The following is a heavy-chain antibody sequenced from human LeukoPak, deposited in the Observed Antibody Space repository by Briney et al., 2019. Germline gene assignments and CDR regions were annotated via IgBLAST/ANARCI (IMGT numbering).Heavy chain of an antibody. CDR1: GFTFSSYW. Sequence: GGSLRLSCAASGFTFSSYWMHWARQAPGKGLVWVPRINSDGSSTSYADSVKGRFTISRDNAKNTLYLQMNSLRAEDTAVYYCARDEAYYYGSNSLSDIWGQGTMVTVSS. J-gene: IGHJ3*02. CDR3: ARDEAYYYGSNSLSDI. V-gene: IGHV3-74*01. D-gene: IGHD3-10*01. CDR2: INSDGSST.